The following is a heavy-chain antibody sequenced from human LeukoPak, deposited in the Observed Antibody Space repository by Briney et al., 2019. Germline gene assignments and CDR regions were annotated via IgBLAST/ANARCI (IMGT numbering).Heavy chain of an antibody. V-gene: IGHV3-9*01. CDR1: GFTFSSYW. CDR3: AKVSQVVVIGDAFDI. J-gene: IGHJ3*02. CDR2: ISWNSGSI. D-gene: IGHD3-22*01. Sequence: GGSLRLFCTASGFTFSSYWVHWVRQAPGKGLEWVSGISWNSGSIGYADSVKGRFTISRDNAKNSLYLQMNSLRAEDTALYYCAKVSQVVVIGDAFDIWGQGTMVTVSS.